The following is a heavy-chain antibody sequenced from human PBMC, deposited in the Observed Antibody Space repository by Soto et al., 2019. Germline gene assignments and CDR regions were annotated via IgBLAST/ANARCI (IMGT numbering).Heavy chain of an antibody. D-gene: IGHD6-19*01. V-gene: IGHV1-3*01. CDR3: ARPRSGELLDYFDC. CDR2: IDAGNGDT. Sequence: ASVKVSCKASGYTFTNYAIHWMRQALGQRLEWMGWIDAGNGDTKYSQQFRGRVTFARDSSASTAYMELSSLMSEDTAVYYCARPRSGELLDYFDCWGQGTLVTVSS. CDR1: GYTFTNYA. J-gene: IGHJ4*02.